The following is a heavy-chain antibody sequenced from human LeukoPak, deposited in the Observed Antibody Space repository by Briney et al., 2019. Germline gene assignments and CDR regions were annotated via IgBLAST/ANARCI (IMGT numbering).Heavy chain of an antibody. V-gene: IGHV3-33*01. D-gene: IGHD3-22*01. Sequence: GGSLRLSCAASGFTFSNYDMHWVRQAPGKGLEWVAVIWYDGSNKYYADSVKGRFTISRDNSKNTLYLQMNSLRAEDTAVYYCATYYYDSSGYYPDAFDIWGQGTMVTVSS. CDR1: GFTFSNYD. J-gene: IGHJ3*02. CDR2: IWYDGSNK. CDR3: ATYYYDSSGYYPDAFDI.